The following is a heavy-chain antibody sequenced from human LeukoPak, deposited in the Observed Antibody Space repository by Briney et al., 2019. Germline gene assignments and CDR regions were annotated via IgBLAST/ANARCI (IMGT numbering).Heavy chain of an antibody. J-gene: IGHJ4*02. Sequence: GGSLRLSCAASGFTFSSYWMHWVRQAPGKGLVWVSRINSGGSSTSYADSVKGRFTISRDNAKNTLYLQMNSLRAEDTAVYYCARETDCSSTSCYAGSDYWGQGTLVTVSS. CDR3: ARETDCSSTSCYAGSDY. CDR2: INSGGSST. CDR1: GFTFSSYW. V-gene: IGHV3-74*01. D-gene: IGHD2-2*01.